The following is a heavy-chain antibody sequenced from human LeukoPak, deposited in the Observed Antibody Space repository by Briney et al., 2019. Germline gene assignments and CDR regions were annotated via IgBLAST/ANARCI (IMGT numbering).Heavy chain of an antibody. CDR2: ISSDGSDK. CDR1: GFTFGRFP. J-gene: IGHJ4*02. V-gene: IGHV3-30-3*01. CDR3: ARDYPADH. Sequence: SGGSLRLSCAASGFTFGRFPMPWVRQAPGKGLEWVALISSDGSDKKYADSVKGRFTMSRDNSMNTLYLQMHSLRVEDTAVYYCARDYPADHWGQGTLVTVSS.